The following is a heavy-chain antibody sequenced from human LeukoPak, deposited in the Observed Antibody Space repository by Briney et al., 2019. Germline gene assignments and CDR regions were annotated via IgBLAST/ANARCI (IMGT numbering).Heavy chain of an antibody. CDR3: AGCSGGSCYYYYMDV. D-gene: IGHD2-15*01. J-gene: IGHJ6*03. CDR2: ISSSGSTI. CDR1: GFTFSSYE. Sequence: GGSLRLSGAASGFTFSSYEMNWVRQAPGKGLEWVSYISSSGSTIYYADSVKGRFTISRDNAKNSLYLQMNSLRAEDTAVYYCAGCSGGSCYYYYMDVWGKGTTVTVSS. V-gene: IGHV3-48*03.